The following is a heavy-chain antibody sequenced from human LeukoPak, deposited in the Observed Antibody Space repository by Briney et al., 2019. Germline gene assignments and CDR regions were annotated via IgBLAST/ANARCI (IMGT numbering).Heavy chain of an antibody. CDR2: FDPEDGET. J-gene: IGHJ3*02. Sequence: ASMKVSCKVSGYTLTELSMHWVRQAPGKGLEWMGGFDPEDGETIYAQKFQGRVTMTEDTSTDTAYMELSSLRSEDTAVYYCATPLNRYDPVDAFDIWGQGTMVTVSS. V-gene: IGHV1-24*01. D-gene: IGHD3-3*01. CDR3: ATPLNRYDPVDAFDI. CDR1: GYTLTELS.